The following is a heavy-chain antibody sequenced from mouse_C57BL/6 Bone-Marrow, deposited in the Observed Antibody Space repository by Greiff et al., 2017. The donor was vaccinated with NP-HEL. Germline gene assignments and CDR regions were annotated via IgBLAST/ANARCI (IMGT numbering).Heavy chain of an antibody. J-gene: IGHJ1*03. D-gene: IGHD2-1*01. CDR1: GYTFTTYP. CDR2: FHPYNDDT. CDR3: ARGRYGNFYWYFDV. Sequence: QVQLQQSGAELVKPGASVKMSCKASGYTFTTYPIGWMKQNHGKSLEWIGNFHPYNDDTKYNEKFKGKATLTVEKSSSTVYLELSRLTSDDSAVYYCARGRYGNFYWYFDVWGTGTTVTVSS. V-gene: IGHV1-47*01.